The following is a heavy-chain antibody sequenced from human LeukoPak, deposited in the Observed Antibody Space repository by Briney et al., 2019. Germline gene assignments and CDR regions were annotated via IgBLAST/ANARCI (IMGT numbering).Heavy chain of an antibody. Sequence: TGGSLRLSCAASGFTFSSYSMFWVRQAPGKGPEYVSVISDNGGNTNYADSVKGRFIISRDNSKNTLYLQMGSLRAEDTALYYCAKEGHSSGWLTFDSWGQGTLVTVSS. CDR3: AKEGHSSGWLTFDS. CDR2: ISDNGGNT. CDR1: GFTFSSYS. D-gene: IGHD6-19*01. V-gene: IGHV3-64*02. J-gene: IGHJ4*02.